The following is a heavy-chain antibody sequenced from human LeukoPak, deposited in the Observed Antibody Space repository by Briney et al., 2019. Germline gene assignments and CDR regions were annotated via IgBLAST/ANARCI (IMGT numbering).Heavy chain of an antibody. D-gene: IGHD2-21*02. V-gene: IGHV1-69*05. J-gene: IGHJ4*02. Sequence: SVKVSCKASGGTFSSYAISWVRQAPGQGLEWMGGIIPIFGTANYAQKFQGRVTITTDESTSTAYMELSSLRSEDTAVYYCARTGPVSFGDLNPYYFDYWGQGTLVTVSS. CDR2: IIPIFGTA. CDR3: ARTGPVSFGDLNPYYFDY. CDR1: GGTFSSYA.